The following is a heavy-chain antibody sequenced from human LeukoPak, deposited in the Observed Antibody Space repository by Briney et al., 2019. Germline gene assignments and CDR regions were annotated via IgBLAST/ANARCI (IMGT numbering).Heavy chain of an antibody. CDR3: ASPCSHCSRTSTWFDP. J-gene: IGHJ5*02. D-gene: IGHD2-2*01. Sequence: GASVKVSCKTSGYTFTGSYIHWVRQAPGQGLEWMGWINPNSGGTNYAQKFQGRVTMTRDTSISTAYMEVSSLRSDDTAVYYCASPCSHCSRTSTWFDPWGQGTLVTVSS. CDR1: GYTFTGSY. CDR2: INPNSGGT. V-gene: IGHV1-2*02.